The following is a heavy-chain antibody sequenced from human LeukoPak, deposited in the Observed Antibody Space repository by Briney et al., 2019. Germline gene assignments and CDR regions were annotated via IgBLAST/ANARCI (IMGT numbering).Heavy chain of an antibody. CDR3: ARGIAATEFVSWFEP. V-gene: IGHV3-53*03. J-gene: IGHJ5*02. CDR2: IYSGGSS. CDR1: GFTVSSYY. Sequence: PGGSLRLSCAASGFTVSSYYMSWVRQPPRKGLEWVSIIYSGGSSNYAASVKGRFTISRDNFNNTMSLHMSSLTAEDTAVYYCARGIAATEFVSWFEPWGQGTLVTVSS. D-gene: IGHD6-13*01.